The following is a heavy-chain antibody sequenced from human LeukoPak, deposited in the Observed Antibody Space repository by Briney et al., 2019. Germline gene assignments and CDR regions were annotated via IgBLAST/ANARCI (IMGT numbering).Heavy chain of an antibody. Sequence: GESLKISCKGSGYSFTSFWIGWVRQMPGKGLEWMGIIYPDDSNTRYSPSFHGQVTTSADKSINTAYLQWSSLKASDTAMYYCARTFGESPNRNYFYGMDVWGQGTTVTVSS. J-gene: IGHJ6*02. CDR3: ARTFGESPNRNYFYGMDV. D-gene: IGHD3-10*01. CDR2: IYPDDSNT. V-gene: IGHV5-51*01. CDR1: GYSFTSFW.